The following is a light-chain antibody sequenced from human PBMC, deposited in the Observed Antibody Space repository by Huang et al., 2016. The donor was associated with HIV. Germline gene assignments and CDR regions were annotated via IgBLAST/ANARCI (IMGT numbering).Light chain of an antibody. CDR1: QSLVHSDGNTY. CDR2: KVS. Sequence: DVVMTQSPLSLPVALGQLASISCRSSQSLVHSDGNTYLNWFQQRPGQSPRRLFYKVSNRDSGVSDRFSGSGSGTDFTLKISRVEAEDVGVYFCVQGTHWPPYTFGQGTKLEIK. CDR3: VQGTHWPPYT. J-gene: IGKJ2*01. V-gene: IGKV2-30*02.